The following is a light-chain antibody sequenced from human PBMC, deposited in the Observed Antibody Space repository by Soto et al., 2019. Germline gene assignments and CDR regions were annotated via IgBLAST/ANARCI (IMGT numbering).Light chain of an antibody. Sequence: EIVVTQSPATLSVSPGERATLSCRASQSVGSNFAWYQQKPGQAPRLLIYATSTRATGVPARFSGSGSGTEFTLTISSLQSEDFAVYYCQQYGDWPLTFGAGAKVEIE. J-gene: IGKJ4*01. V-gene: IGKV3-15*01. CDR1: QSVGSN. CDR3: QQYGDWPLT. CDR2: ATS.